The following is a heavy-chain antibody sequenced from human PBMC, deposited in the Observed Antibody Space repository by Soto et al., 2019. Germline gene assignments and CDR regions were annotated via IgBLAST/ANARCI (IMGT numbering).Heavy chain of an antibody. Sequence: QVQLVESGGGVVQPGRSLRLSCAASGFTFSSYGMHWVRQAPGKGLEWVAVISYDGSNKYYADSVKGRFTISRDNSKHTLYLQMNSLGAEDTAVYYCAKSTRGGYGYYYYYGMDVLGKSSTVTVSS. D-gene: IGHD3-10*01. CDR2: ISYDGSNK. V-gene: IGHV3-30*18. J-gene: IGHJ6*01. CDR1: GFTFSSYG. CDR3: AKSTRGGYGYYYYYGMDV.